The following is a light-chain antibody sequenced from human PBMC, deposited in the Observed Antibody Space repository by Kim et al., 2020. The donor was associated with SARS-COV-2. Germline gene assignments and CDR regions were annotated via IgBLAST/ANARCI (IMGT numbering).Light chain of an antibody. CDR1: QSITNY. Sequence: DIQMTQSPSSLSASLGHRVIITCRASQSITNYLNWYQQRPGKAPKLLIYGASNLQSGVPSRFSGGGSGTEFTLTISSLQAEDFGTYLWQPSFRSPPYTCGQGTKLEI. CDR2: GAS. J-gene: IGKJ2*01. CDR3: QPSFRSPPYT. V-gene: IGKV1-39*01.